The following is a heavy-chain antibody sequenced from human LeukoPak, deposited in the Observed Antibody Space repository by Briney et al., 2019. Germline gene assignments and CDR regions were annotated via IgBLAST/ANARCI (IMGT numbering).Heavy chain of an antibody. J-gene: IGHJ5*02. CDR3: ARWYYDSSGYNWFDP. D-gene: IGHD3-22*01. CDR2: ISSSGSTI. V-gene: IGHV3-11*01. Sequence: PGGSLRLSCAASGFTFSDYYMSWIRQAPGKGLEWVSYISSSGSTIYYADSVKGRFTISRDNAKNSLYLQMNSLRAEDTAVYYCARWYYDSSGYNWFDPWGQGTLVTVSS. CDR1: GFTFSDYY.